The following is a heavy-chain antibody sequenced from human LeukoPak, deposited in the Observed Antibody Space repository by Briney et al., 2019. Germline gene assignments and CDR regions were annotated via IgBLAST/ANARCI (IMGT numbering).Heavy chain of an antibody. Sequence: SKTLSLTCAVYGGSFSGYYWSWIRQPPGKGLEWIGEINHSGSTNYNPSLKSRVTISVDTSKNQFSLKLSSVTAADTAVYYCARRRGSGSYDYYYGMDVWGQGTTVTVSS. V-gene: IGHV4-34*01. CDR3: ARRRGSGSYDYYYGMDV. CDR2: INHSGST. J-gene: IGHJ6*02. D-gene: IGHD1-26*01. CDR1: GGSFSGYY.